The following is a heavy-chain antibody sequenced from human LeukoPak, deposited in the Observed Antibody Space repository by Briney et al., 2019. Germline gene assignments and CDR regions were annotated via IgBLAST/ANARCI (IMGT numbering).Heavy chain of an antibody. CDR1: GFTFDDYA. J-gene: IGHJ4*02. D-gene: IGHD3-22*01. CDR2: ISWNSGSI. V-gene: IGHV3-9*03. Sequence: GRSLRLSCAASGFTFDDYAMHWVRQAPGKGLEWVSGISWNSGSIGYADSVKGRFTIPRDNAKNSLYLQMNSLRAEDMALYYCAKDSSSGYYSDFDYWGQGTLVTVSS. CDR3: AKDSSSGYYSDFDY.